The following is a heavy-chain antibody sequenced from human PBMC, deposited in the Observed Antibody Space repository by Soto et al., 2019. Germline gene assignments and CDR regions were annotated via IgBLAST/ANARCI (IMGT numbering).Heavy chain of an antibody. CDR2: IYYTGST. J-gene: IGHJ4*02. V-gene: IGHV4-59*01. CDR3: ARSPGTVDDF. D-gene: IGHD1-1*01. CDR1: GGSISSYY. Sequence: QVQLQESGPGLVKPSETLSLNCTVSGGSISSYYWSWIRQPPGKGLEWIWYIYYTGSTNYNPSLKSRVTISVDTTKNQSYLTVSSVTAADKAVSYCARSPGTVDDFWGQGTLVTVS.